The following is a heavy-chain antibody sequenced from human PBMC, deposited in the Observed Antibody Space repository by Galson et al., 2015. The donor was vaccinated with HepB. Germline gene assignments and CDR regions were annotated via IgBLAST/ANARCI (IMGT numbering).Heavy chain of an antibody. D-gene: IGHD1-26*01. CDR1: GYKFTSYY. Sequence: SVKVSCKASGYKFTSYYMHWVRQAPGQGLEWMGIINPSGGSTDYAQKFQGRLTMTRDKSTSTAYMELSSLRSEDTAVYYCAREPHYSGSYYPASFDYWGQGTLVTVSS. V-gene: IGHV1-46*01. CDR2: INPSGGST. J-gene: IGHJ4*02. CDR3: AREPHYSGSYYPASFDY.